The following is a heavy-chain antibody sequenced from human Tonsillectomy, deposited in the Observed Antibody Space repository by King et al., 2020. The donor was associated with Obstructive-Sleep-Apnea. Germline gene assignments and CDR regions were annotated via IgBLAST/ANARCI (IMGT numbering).Heavy chain of an antibody. Sequence: VPLQESGPGLVKPSETLSLTCTVSGGSMSTYYWSWIRQAPGKGLEWIGYIFYSGSTNYNPSLKNRVTISIDTSKNQFSLRLSSVSAADTAVFYCARQISAYSSSRFDYWGQGALVVVSS. V-gene: IGHV4-59*08. D-gene: IGHD2-15*01. J-gene: IGHJ4*02. CDR3: ARQISAYSSSRFDY. CDR2: IFYSGST. CDR1: GGSMSTYY.